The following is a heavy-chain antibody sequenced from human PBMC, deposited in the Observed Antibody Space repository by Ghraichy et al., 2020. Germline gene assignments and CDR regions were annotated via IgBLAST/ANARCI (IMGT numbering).Heavy chain of an antibody. CDR3: ARGPLGAAFDI. J-gene: IGHJ3*02. CDR2: IYYSGST. Sequence: SETLSLTCTVSGGSISSSSYYWGWIRQPPWKGLEWIGSIYYSGSTYYNPSLKSRVTISVDTSKNQFSLKLSSVTAADTAVYYCARGPLGAAFDIWGQGTMVTVSS. V-gene: IGHV4-39*01. CDR1: GGSISSSSYY.